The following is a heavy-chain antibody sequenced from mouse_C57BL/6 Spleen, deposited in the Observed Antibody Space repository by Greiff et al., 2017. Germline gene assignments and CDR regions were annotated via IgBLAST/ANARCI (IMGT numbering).Heavy chain of an antibody. Sequence: QVQLQQPGAELVKPGASVKLSCKASGYTFTSYWMHWVKQRPGQGLEWIGMIHPNSGSTNSNEKFKSKATLTVDKSSSTAYMQLSSLTSEDSAVYYCARGGYYGSREDWYFDVWGTGTTVTVSS. CDR1: GYTFTSYW. CDR3: ARGGYYGSREDWYFDV. D-gene: IGHD1-1*01. V-gene: IGHV1-64*01. CDR2: IHPNSGST. J-gene: IGHJ1*03.